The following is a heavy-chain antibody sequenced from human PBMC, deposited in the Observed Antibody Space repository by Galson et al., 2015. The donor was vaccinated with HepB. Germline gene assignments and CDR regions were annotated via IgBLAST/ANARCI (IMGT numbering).Heavy chain of an antibody. CDR1: GFTFSGYG. CDR3: AKLGARGSGYAAFDI. J-gene: IGHJ3*02. D-gene: IGHD3-10*01. V-gene: IGHV3-30*18. Sequence: SLRLSCAASGFTFSGYGVHWVRQAPGKGLEWVTLISYDGSSKYYADFVKGRFTVSRDNSKNTLFLQMNRLRAEDTAVYYCAKLGARGSGYAAFDIWGQGTMVTVSS. CDR2: ISYDGSSK.